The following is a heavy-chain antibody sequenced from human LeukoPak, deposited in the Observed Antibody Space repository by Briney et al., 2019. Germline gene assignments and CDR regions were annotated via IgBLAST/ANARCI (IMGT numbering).Heavy chain of an antibody. CDR2: ISWNSGSI. CDR3: AKAAAATYYYYYMDV. J-gene: IGHJ6*03. CDR1: GFTFDDYA. Sequence: GRSLRLSCAASGFTFDDYAMHWVRQAPGKGLEWVSGISWNSGSIGYADSVKGRFTISRDNAKNSLYLQMNSLRAEDTALYYCAKAAAATYYYYYMDVWGKGTTVTISS. V-gene: IGHV3-9*01. D-gene: IGHD6-13*01.